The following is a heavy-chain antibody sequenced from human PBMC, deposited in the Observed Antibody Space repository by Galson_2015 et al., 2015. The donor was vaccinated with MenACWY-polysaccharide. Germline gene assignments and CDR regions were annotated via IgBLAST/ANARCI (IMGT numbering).Heavy chain of an antibody. CDR2: ISASGRST. CDR3: AKVHSYAYVNFYYGLDV. Sequence: SLRLSCAASGFTFSSYAMTWVRQAPGKGLEWVSTISASGRSTFYADSVKGRFTISRDNSKNTLYLQLSSLRAEDTSVYYCAKVHSYAYVNFYYGLDVWGQGTTVTVSS. J-gene: IGHJ6*02. D-gene: IGHD5-18*01. V-gene: IGHV3-23*01. CDR1: GFTFSSYA.